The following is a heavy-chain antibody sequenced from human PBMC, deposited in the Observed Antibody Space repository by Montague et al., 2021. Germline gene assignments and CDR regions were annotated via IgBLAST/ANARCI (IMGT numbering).Heavy chain of an antibody. V-gene: IGHV4-39*07. D-gene: IGHD6-13*01. CDR2: IYYSGNS. Sequence: SETLSLTCTVSGASITSNIYYWGWNRPSPGKGLEWIGRIYYSGNSFSPPSLQIPITMAVDTAQNQLSLKLSSVTAAGTAIYYCPGVFSSWYVGWFDPWGQGTLVTVSS. J-gene: IGHJ5*02. CDR1: GASITSNIYY. CDR3: PGVFSSWYVGWFDP.